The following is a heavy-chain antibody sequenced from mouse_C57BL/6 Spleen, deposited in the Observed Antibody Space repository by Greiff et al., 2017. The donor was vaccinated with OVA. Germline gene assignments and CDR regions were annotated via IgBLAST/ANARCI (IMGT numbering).Heavy chain of an antibody. CDR3: ARENWDWYFDV. CDR2: INYDGSST. CDR1: GFTFSDYY. D-gene: IGHD4-1*01. Sequence: EVQLQESEGGLVQPGSSMKLSCTASGFTFSDYYMAWVRQVPEKGLEWVANINYDGSSTYYLDSLKSRFIISRDNAKNILYLQMSSLKSEDTATYYCARENWDWYFDVWGTGTTVTVSS. J-gene: IGHJ1*03. V-gene: IGHV5-16*01.